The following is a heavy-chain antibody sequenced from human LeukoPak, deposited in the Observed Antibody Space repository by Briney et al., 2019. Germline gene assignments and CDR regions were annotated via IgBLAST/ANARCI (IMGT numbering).Heavy chain of an antibody. CDR3: ARGDGDFDY. Sequence: SETLSLTCAVYGGSFSGYYWSWIRQPPGKGLEWIGEINHSGSTNYNPSLKSRVTISVDASKNQFSLKLSSVTAADTAVYYCARGDGDFDYWGQGTLVTVSS. J-gene: IGHJ4*02. D-gene: IGHD3-16*01. CDR1: GGSFSGYY. V-gene: IGHV4-34*01. CDR2: INHSGST.